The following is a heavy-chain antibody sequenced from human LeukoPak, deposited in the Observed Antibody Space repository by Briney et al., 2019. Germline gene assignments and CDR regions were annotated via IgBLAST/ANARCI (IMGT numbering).Heavy chain of an antibody. V-gene: IGHV1-69*05. CDR2: IIPIFGTA. D-gene: IGHD2-2*01. Sequence: ASVKVSCKASGGTFSSYAISWVRQAPGQGLEWMGGIIPIFGTANYAQKFQGRVTITTDESTSTAYMELSSLRSDDTAVYYRAGSRDCSSTSCLPFDYWGQGTLVTVSS. J-gene: IGHJ4*02. CDR1: GGTFSSYA. CDR3: AGSRDCSSTSCLPFDY.